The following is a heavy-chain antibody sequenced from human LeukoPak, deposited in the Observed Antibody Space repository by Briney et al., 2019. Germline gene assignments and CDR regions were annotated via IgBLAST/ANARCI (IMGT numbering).Heavy chain of an antibody. D-gene: IGHD6-13*01. J-gene: IGHJ4*01. CDR3: VKQWSLAAAGTFDF. V-gene: IGHV3-23*01. Sequence: GGSLRLSCAASGFDFSNYAMAWVRQAPGKGLEWVSAIGVSESGTFYRDSVKGRFTISRDNSNNRLYLQMSSLRAEDTAVYYCVKQWSLAAAGTFDFCGHGTLVTVSS. CDR2: IGVSESGT. CDR1: GFDFSNYA.